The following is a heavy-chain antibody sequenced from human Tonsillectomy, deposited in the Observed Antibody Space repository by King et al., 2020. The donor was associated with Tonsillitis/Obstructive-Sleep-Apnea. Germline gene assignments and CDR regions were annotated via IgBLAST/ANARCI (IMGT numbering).Heavy chain of an antibody. J-gene: IGHJ4*02. CDR1: GFTFSSYW. CDR3: ARDRRGSY. CDR2: MNQDGSEK. D-gene: IGHD3-10*01. Sequence: VQLVESGGGLVQPGGSLRLSCAASGFTFSSYWMSWVRQAPGNGLEWVGNMNQDGSEKYYVDSVKGRFTISRDNAKNSLYLQMNSLRAEDTAVYYCARDRRGSYWGQGTLVTVSS. V-gene: IGHV3-7*04.